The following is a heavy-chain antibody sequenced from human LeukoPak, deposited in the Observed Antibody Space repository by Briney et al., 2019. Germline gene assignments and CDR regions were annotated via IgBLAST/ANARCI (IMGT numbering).Heavy chain of an antibody. Sequence: GGSLRLSCAASGFTFSSYEMNWVRQAPGKGLEWVSSISSSSSYIYYADSVKGRFTISRDNAKNSLYLQMNSLRAEDTAVYYCARDLSTYYYDSSYFDYWGQGTLVTVSS. CDR2: ISSSSSYI. CDR3: ARDLSTYYYDSSYFDY. CDR1: GFTFSSYE. D-gene: IGHD3-22*01. J-gene: IGHJ4*02. V-gene: IGHV3-21*01.